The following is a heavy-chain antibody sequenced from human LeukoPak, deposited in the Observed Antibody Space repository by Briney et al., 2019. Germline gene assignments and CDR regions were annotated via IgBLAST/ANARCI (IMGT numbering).Heavy chain of an antibody. D-gene: IGHD5-12*01. V-gene: IGHV4-59*02. CDR1: GCTVSAYY. CDR3: ARGGSGYDSFYYYGMDV. J-gene: IGHJ6*02. Sequence: PSGTLSLTCTVSGCTVSAYYWSWIRQPPGKGLEWIGYIYDSGSTNYNPSLKSRVTISVDTSKNQFSLKLSSVTAADTAVYYCARGGSGYDSFYYYGMDVWGQGTTVTVSS. CDR2: IYDSGST.